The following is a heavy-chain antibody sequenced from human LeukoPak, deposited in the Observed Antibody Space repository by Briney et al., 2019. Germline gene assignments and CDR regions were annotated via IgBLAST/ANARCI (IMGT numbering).Heavy chain of an antibody. CDR2: MNPNSGNT. Sequence: ASVKVSCKASGYTFTSYDINWVRQATGQGLEWMGWMNPNSGNTGYAQKFQGRVTMTRNTSISTAYMELSSLRSEDTAVYYCAREMGYCSGGSCYSYGMDVWGQGTTVTVPS. D-gene: IGHD2-15*01. CDR3: AREMGYCSGGSCYSYGMDV. V-gene: IGHV1-8*01. J-gene: IGHJ6*02. CDR1: GYTFTSYD.